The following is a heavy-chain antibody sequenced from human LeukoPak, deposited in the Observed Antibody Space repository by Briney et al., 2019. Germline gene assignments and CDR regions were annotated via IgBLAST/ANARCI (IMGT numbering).Heavy chain of an antibody. CDR2: NCHSEST. CDR3: ARSPISMIVGHYYYYMDV. D-gene: IGHD3-22*01. J-gene: IGHJ6*03. CDR1: GYSISSGYY. V-gene: IGHV4-38-2*02. Sequence: KPSETLSLTCTVSGYSISSGYYWGCTRKPPGKELEWLARNCHSESTSYNPSLKSRVTISVDTSKNQFSLNLSSVTGADTAVYYCARSPISMIVGHYYYYMDVWGKGTTVTV.